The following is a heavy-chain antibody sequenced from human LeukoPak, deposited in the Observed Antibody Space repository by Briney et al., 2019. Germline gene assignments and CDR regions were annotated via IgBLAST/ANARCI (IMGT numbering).Heavy chain of an antibody. CDR2: ISYDGSKI. CDR1: GFTFSSYP. D-gene: IGHD3-10*01. V-gene: IGHV3-30-3*01. Sequence: GGSLRLSCAASGFTFSSYPRHWVSPAPGRGLEWVTLISYDGSKIYYADSVKGRFTSSRDNSKNTLYLQMNSLRAEDTAVYYCARESGWGLPHAFDFWGQGTMITVSS. J-gene: IGHJ3*01. CDR3: ARESGWGLPHAFDF.